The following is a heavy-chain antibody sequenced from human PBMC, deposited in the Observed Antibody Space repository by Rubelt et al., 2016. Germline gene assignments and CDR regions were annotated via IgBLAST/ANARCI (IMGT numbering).Heavy chain of an antibody. CDR2: IYYSGST. J-gene: IGHJ4*02. V-gene: IGHV4-39*02. Sequence: QLQLQESGPGLVKPSETLTLTCTVSGGSISSSSYFWGWIRQPPGKGLEWIGSIYYSGSTYYNPSLKSRITISVDTAKNQLSLELGSVTAPDTAVYYCARDDGDGYNGGHWGQGTLVTVSS. CDR1: GGSISSSSYF. CDR3: ARDDGDGYNGGH. D-gene: IGHD5-24*01.